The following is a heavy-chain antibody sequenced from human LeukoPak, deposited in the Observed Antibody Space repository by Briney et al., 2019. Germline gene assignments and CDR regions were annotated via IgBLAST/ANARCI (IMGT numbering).Heavy chain of an antibody. Sequence: PGGSLRLSCAASGFAFSSYAMSWVRQAPGKGLEWVSAISGSGGSTYYADSVKGRFTISRDNSKNTLYLQMNSLRAEDTAVYYCAKLEGYSYGYWSYFDYWGQGTLVTVSS. J-gene: IGHJ4*02. CDR2: ISGSGGST. CDR3: AKLEGYSYGYWSYFDY. CDR1: GFAFSSYA. V-gene: IGHV3-23*01. D-gene: IGHD5-18*01.